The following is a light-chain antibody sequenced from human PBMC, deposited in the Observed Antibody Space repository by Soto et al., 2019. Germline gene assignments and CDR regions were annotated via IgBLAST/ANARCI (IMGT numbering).Light chain of an antibody. CDR2: DDD. CDR3: GSWDSSLSAYV. J-gene: IGLJ1*01. CDR1: SSNMGGNS. V-gene: IGLV1-51*01. Sequence: QSVLSQPPSVSAARGNRVTISCSGSSSNMGGNSVSWYQQLPGTAPKLLIYDDDKRPSGIPDRFCGSKSGASATLGITGYQTGDEADHYCGSWDSSLSAYVVGTGTKVTVL.